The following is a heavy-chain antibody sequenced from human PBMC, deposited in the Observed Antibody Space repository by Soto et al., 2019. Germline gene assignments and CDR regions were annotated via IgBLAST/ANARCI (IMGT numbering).Heavy chain of an antibody. CDR2: IKQDESDK. D-gene: IGHD3-16*02. J-gene: IGHJ5*02. V-gene: IGHV3-7*03. Sequence: EVQLVESGGGLVQTGGSLRLSGAVCGFRFRDYWMSWIREAPGKGLEWVANIKQDESDKYYVDSVKGRFTISRDNAKNALYLQMNSLRVEDTAVYYCAAYCYTMTCTHFHGSSWGQGTQVTVSS. CDR1: GFRFRDYW. CDR3: AAYCYTMTCTHFHGSS.